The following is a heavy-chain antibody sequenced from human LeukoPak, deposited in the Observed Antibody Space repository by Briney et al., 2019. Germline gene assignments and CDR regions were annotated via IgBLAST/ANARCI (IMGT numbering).Heavy chain of an antibody. J-gene: IGHJ6*04. D-gene: IGHD2-2*01. V-gene: IGHV4-59*01. CDR3: ARGPSGEYQLLSAYYYGMDV. Sequence: SETLSLTCTVSGGSISSYYWSWIRQPPGKGLEWIGYIYNSGSTNYSPSLKSRVTISVDTSKNQFSLKLSSVTAADTAVYYCARGPSGEYQLLSAYYYGMDVWGKGTTVTVSS. CDR1: GGSISSYY. CDR2: IYNSGST.